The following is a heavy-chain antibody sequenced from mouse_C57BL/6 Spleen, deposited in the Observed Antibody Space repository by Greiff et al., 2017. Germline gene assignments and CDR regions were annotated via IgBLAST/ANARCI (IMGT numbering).Heavy chain of an antibody. V-gene: IGHV1-54*01. CDR1: GYAFTNYL. Sequence: QVQLQQSGAELVRPGTSVKVSCTASGYAFTNYLKEWVKQRPGQGLEWIGVINPGSGGTNYNEKLKGKAALTADNSSSTAYMQLRSLTSEDSAVYFCARRGRDSKEDWGPGTTLTVSS. J-gene: IGHJ2*01. D-gene: IGHD2-5*01. CDR3: ARRGRDSKED. CDR2: INPGSGGT.